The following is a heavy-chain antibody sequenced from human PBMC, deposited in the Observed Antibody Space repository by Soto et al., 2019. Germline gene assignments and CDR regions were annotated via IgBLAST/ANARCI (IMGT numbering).Heavy chain of an antibody. D-gene: IGHD6-19*01. Sequence: GGSLRLSCAASGFSFSSYALSWVRQAPGKGLEWVSTISGRGGRAYYADSVKGRFTISRDNSKNALYLQLNSLRAEDTAVYYCAKDRSQGAVAGTSDFDYWGQGTLVTVSS. CDR3: AKDRSQGAVAGTSDFDY. V-gene: IGHV3-23*01. CDR2: ISGRGGRA. J-gene: IGHJ4*02. CDR1: GFSFSSYA.